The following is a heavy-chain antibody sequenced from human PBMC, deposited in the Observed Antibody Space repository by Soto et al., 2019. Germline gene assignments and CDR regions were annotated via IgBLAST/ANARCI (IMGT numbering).Heavy chain of an antibody. D-gene: IGHD1-7*01. Sequence: SVKVSCKASGGTFSSYAISWVRQAPGQGLDWMGGIIPIFGTANYAQKFQGRVTITADESTSTAYMELSSLRSEDTAVYYCAAEGSHVSGGGTLTGTTAPGDYWGQGTLVTVSS. V-gene: IGHV1-69*13. J-gene: IGHJ4*02. CDR1: GGTFSSYA. CDR2: IIPIFGTA. CDR3: AAEGSHVSGGGTLTGTTAPGDY.